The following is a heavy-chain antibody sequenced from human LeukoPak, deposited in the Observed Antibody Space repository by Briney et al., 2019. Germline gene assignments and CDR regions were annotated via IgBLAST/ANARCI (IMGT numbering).Heavy chain of an antibody. J-gene: IGHJ5*02. CDR3: SRDRDRSGGGWFDP. V-gene: IGHV4-61*01. CDR2: IYYSGST. CDR1: GGSVSSGSYY. Sequence: SETLSLTCTVSGGSVSSGSYYWSWIRHPPGKGLEWIGYIYYSGSTNYNPSLKSRVTISVDTSKNQFSLKLSSVTAADTAVYYCSRDRDRSGGGWFDPWGQGTLVTVSS. D-gene: IGHD4-23*01.